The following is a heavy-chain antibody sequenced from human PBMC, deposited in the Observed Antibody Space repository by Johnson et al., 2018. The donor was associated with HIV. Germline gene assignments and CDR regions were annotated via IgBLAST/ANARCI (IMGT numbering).Heavy chain of an antibody. Sequence: VQLVESGGGVVQPGRSLRLSCAASGFTFSSYGMHWVRQAPGKGLEWVAVISYDGSNKYCADSVKGRFIISRDNARNTLYLQMNSLRAEDTAVYYCAKARLIAADDAFDIWGQGTMVTVSS. V-gene: IGHV3-30*18. CDR2: ISYDGSNK. J-gene: IGHJ3*02. D-gene: IGHD6-6*01. CDR3: AKARLIAADDAFDI. CDR1: GFTFSSYG.